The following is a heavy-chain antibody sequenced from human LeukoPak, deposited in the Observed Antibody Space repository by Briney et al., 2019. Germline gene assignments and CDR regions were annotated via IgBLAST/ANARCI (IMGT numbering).Heavy chain of an antibody. CDR1: GFTFSSYA. V-gene: IGHV3-23*01. CDR3: AIKLYCSSISCPLSP. CDR2: ISGSGGST. Sequence: GGSLRLSCAASGFTFSSYAMSWVRQAPGKGLEWVSAISGSGGSTYYADSVKGRFTISRDNSKNTLYLQMNSLRAEDTAVYYCAIKLYCSSISCPLSPWSQGTLVTVSS. D-gene: IGHD2-2*01. J-gene: IGHJ5*02.